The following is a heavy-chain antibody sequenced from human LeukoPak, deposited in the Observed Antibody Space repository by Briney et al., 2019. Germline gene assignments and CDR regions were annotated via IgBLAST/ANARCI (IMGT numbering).Heavy chain of an antibody. CDR3: ARDSLKRHSSGWYWSYYYYMDV. V-gene: IGHV3-7*01. CDR1: GFTFSSYG. D-gene: IGHD6-19*01. CDR2: IKQDGSEK. J-gene: IGHJ6*03. Sequence: GGSLRLSCAASGFTFSSYGMHWVRQAPGKGLEWVANIKQDGSEKYYVDSVKGRFTISRDNAKNSLYLQMNSLRAEDTAVYYCARDSLKRHSSGWYWSYYYYMDVWGKGTTVTISS.